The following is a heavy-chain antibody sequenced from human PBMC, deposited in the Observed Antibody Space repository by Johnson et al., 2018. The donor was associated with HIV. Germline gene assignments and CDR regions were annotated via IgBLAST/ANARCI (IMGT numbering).Heavy chain of an antibody. V-gene: IGHV3-30*18. CDR3: AKHLSTLVDAFDI. D-gene: IGHD3-16*01. CDR1: HFTFGAYA. CDR2: ASYDGDNK. Sequence: QVRLVESGGGVVQPGKSLRLSCAASHFTFGAYAIHWVRLAPGKGLEWVAVASYDGDNKYYADSVNGQFTISKDNSKDTLYMEMNSLRAEDTAVFYCAKHLSTLVDAFDIWGQGTMVTVSS. J-gene: IGHJ3*02.